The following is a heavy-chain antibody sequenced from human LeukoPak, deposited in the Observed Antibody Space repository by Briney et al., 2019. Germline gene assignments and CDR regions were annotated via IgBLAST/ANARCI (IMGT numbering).Heavy chain of an antibody. V-gene: IGHV4-38-2*02. D-gene: IGHD5-12*01. CDR1: GHSISSGYY. CDR2: ICHSGST. Sequence: PSETLSLTCAVSGHSISSGYYWGWIRQPPGKGLEWIGSICHSGSTYYNPSLKSRVTISVDTSKNQFSLKLSSVTAADTAVYYCARDGYHNDPAYWGQGTLVTVSS. CDR3: ARDGYHNDPAY. J-gene: IGHJ4*02.